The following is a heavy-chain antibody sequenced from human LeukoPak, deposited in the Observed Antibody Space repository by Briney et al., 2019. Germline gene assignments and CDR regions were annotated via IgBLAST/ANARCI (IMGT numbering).Heavy chain of an antibody. V-gene: IGHV4-39*07. CDR1: GASISSQNYY. J-gene: IGHJ3*02. CDR3: ARGDYDFWSGFDI. D-gene: IGHD3-3*01. CDR2: IYTSGST. Sequence: SETLSLTCTVSGASISSQNYYWGWVRQPPGKGLEWIGRIYTSGSTNYNPSLKSRVTMSVDTSKNQFSLKLSSVTAADTAVYYCARGDYDFWSGFDIWGQGTMATVSS.